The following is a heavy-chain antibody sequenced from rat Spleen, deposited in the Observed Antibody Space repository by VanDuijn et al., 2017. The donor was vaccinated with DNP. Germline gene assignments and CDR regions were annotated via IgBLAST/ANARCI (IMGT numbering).Heavy chain of an antibody. Sequence: EVQLQESGPGLVKPSQSLSLTCSVTGYSITSKYWGWIRKFPGNKMEWIGHISYSGTVNYNPSLKSRIPITRDTSNNQFFLQMNSVTAEDTATYYCARYEARGFAYWGQGTLITVSS. CDR3: ARYEARGFAY. D-gene: IGHD3-7*01. J-gene: IGHJ3*01. CDR2: ISYSGTV. V-gene: IGHV3-1*01. CDR1: GYSITSKY.